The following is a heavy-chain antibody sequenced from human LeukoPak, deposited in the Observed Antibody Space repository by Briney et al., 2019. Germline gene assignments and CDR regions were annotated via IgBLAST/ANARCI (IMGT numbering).Heavy chain of an antibody. CDR2: IKHDGSEK. D-gene: IGHD5-18*01. CDR1: GFTFSSYW. CDR3: ARGELQLWFNRWEDAFDI. Sequence: GGSLRLSCAASGFTFSSYWMSWVRQAPEKGLEWVANIKHDGSEKYYVDSVRGRFTISRDNAKNSLYLQMSSLRAEDTAVYYCARGELQLWFNRWEDAFDIWGQGTMVSVSS. V-gene: IGHV3-7*01. J-gene: IGHJ3*02.